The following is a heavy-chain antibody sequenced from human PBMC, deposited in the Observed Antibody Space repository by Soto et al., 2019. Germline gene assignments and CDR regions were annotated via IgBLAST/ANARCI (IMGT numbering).Heavy chain of an antibody. D-gene: IGHD1-20*01. CDR1: GGSISSGGYS. V-gene: IGHV4-30-2*05. J-gene: IGHJ6*02. Sequence: PSETLSLTCAVSGGSISSGGYSWSWIRQPPGKGLEWIGYIYHSGSTYYNPSLKSRLTMSVDTSKNQFSLKLSSVTAADTAVYYCARDRAKWKDYYYYGMDVWGQGTTVTVSS. CDR2: IYHSGST. CDR3: ARDRAKWKDYYYYGMDV.